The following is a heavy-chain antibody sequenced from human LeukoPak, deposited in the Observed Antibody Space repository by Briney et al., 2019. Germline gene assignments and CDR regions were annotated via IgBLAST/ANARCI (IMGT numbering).Heavy chain of an antibody. Sequence: GGSLRLSCVASGFTFDDYTMHWVRQAPGKGLEWVSLISWDGGNTYYADSVKGRFTISRDNSKNSLYLQMNSLGTEDTALYYCAKEGFWSGYYSGSSYGMDVWGQGTTVTVSS. CDR1: GFTFDDYT. V-gene: IGHV3-43*01. J-gene: IGHJ6*02. CDR2: ISWDGGNT. CDR3: AKEGFWSGYYSGSSYGMDV. D-gene: IGHD3-3*01.